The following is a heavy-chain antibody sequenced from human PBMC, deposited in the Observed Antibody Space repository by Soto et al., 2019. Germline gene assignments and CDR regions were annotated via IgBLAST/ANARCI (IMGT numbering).Heavy chain of an antibody. CDR3: GRRVSSGWNPTRVDP. J-gene: IGHJ5*02. V-gene: IGHV4-31*01. Sequence: QVHLQESAPGRVKPSETLSLTCSVSGDSVKSVGYYWTWIRQPPGKGFEWLGDIYTTGTRRYNASLRDLLTISAAASANTLSLTLPSVTAPDTAGCFCGRRVSSGWNPTRVDPWG. D-gene: IGHD6-25*01. CDR2: IYTTGTR. CDR1: GDSVKSVGYY.